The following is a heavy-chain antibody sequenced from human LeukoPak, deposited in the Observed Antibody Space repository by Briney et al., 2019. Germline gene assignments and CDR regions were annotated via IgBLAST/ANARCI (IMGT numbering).Heavy chain of an antibody. J-gene: IGHJ6*02. V-gene: IGHV3-74*01. D-gene: IGHD4-17*01. CDR2: INERATII. Sequence: PGGSLRLSCAASGFTFSNYWMHWVRQAPGKGLEWVSRINERATIISYADSVKGRFTISRENARNTLYLQMNSLRAEDTAVYYCARDYGDHYYYYYGMDVWGQGTTVTVSS. CDR3: ARDYGDHYYYYYGMDV. CDR1: GFTFSNYW.